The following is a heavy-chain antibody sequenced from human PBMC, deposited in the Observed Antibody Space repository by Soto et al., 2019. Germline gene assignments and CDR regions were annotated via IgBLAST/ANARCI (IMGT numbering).Heavy chain of an antibody. D-gene: IGHD2-15*01. CDR1: GYTFTSYD. Sequence: QVQLVQSGAEVKKPGASVKVSCKASGYTFTSYDINWVRQATGQGLEWMGWMNPNSGNTGYAQKFQGRVTMTRNTSISTAYMELSSLRSEDTAVYYCARGSRWLNNPVYIVVVVAAPEDHFDYWGQGTLVTVSS. V-gene: IGHV1-8*01. J-gene: IGHJ4*02. CDR3: ARGSRWLNNPVYIVVVVAAPEDHFDY. CDR2: MNPNSGNT.